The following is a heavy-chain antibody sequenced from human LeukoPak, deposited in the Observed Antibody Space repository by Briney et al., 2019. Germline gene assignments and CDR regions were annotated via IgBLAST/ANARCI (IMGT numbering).Heavy chain of an antibody. D-gene: IGHD3-22*01. CDR3: AKDLVTMIVVAWRDDAFDI. CDR2: ISGSGGST. J-gene: IGHJ3*02. V-gene: IGHV3-23*01. CDR1: GFTFSSYA. Sequence: GGSLRLSCAASGFTFSSYAMSWVRQAPGKGLEWVSAISGSGGSTYYADSVKGRFTISRDNSKNTLYLQMNSLRAEDTAVYYCAKDLVTMIVVAWRDDAFDIWGQGTMVTVSS.